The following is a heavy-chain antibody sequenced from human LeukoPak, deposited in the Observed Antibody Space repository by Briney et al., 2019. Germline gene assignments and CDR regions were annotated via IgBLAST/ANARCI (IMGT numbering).Heavy chain of an antibody. V-gene: IGHV4-34*01. Sequence: SETLSLTCAVYGGSFSGYYWSWIRQPPGKGLEWIGEINHSRSTNYNPSLKSRVIISVDTSKNQFSLKLSSVTAADTAVYYCARGYQAPYYYDSSGYYYWGSYWGQGTLVTVSS. CDR2: INHSRST. J-gene: IGHJ4*02. D-gene: IGHD3-22*01. CDR1: GGSFSGYY. CDR3: ARGYQAPYYYDSSGYYYWGSY.